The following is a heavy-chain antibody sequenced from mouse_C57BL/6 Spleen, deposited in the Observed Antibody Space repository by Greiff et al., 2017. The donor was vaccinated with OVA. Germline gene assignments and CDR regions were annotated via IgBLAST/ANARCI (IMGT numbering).Heavy chain of an antibody. CDR1: FYPFTLYF. CDR2: INPISGYT. CDR3: ARRGFYGNYGDAMDY. Sequence: LSFPSSFYPFTLYFIHFFKHRPLHFLEFILYINPISGYTKYNQKFKDKATLTADKSSSTAYMQLSSLTYEDSAVYYCARRGFYGNYGDAMDYWGQGTSVTVSS. V-gene: IGHV1-7*01. J-gene: IGHJ4*01. D-gene: IGHD2-1*01.